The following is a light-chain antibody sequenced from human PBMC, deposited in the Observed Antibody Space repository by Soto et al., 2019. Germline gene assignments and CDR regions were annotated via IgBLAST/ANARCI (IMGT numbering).Light chain of an antibody. CDR2: GAS. J-gene: IGKJ4*01. CDR3: QQYNDWPLT. CDR1: QSISRT. Sequence: EILMTQSPATLSVSPGEGLTLSCRASQSISRTLAWYQQRPGQAPRLLIYGASSRATGVPARFSGSGSGTEFTLTISSLQSEDFAVYYSQQYNDWPLTFGGGTKVDIK. V-gene: IGKV3-15*01.